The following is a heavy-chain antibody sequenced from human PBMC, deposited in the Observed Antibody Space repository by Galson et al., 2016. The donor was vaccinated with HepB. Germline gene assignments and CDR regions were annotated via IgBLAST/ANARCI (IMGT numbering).Heavy chain of an antibody. CDR2: VYKTGSN. V-gene: IGHV4-59*01. CDR1: GGSISSYF. J-gene: IGHJ4*02. D-gene: IGHD2-21*02. CDR3: ARGVTGTPYFDF. Sequence: ETLSLTCNISGGSISSYFWSWIRQPPGKGLEWIGYVYKTGSNNYSPSLKSRVTVSVDTSKNRFSLKLRSVTAADTAVYYCARGVTGTPYFDFWGQGALVTVSS.